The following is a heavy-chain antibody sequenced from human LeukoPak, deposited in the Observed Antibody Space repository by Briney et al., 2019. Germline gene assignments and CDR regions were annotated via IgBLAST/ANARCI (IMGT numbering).Heavy chain of an antibody. CDR2: ISSTNEI. D-gene: IGHD2-21*01. Sequence: PGGSLRLSCAASGFTFSSYAINWVRQAPGKGLEWVSYISSTNEIYYADSVKGRFTISRDNAKNSLFLQMNGLRDEDTAVYYCARDDSWAFDHWGQGSLVTVSS. CDR1: GFTFSSYA. CDR3: ARDDSWAFDH. V-gene: IGHV3-69-1*01. J-gene: IGHJ4*02.